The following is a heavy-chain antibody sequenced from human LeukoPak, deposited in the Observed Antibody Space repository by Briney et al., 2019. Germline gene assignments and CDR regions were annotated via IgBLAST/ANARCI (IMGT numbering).Heavy chain of an antibody. CDR1: GGSFSGYY. V-gene: IGHV4-34*01. CDR2: INHSGST. CDR3: ARASDYYDILTGYWYYMDV. D-gene: IGHD3-9*01. J-gene: IGHJ6*03. Sequence: SETLSLTCAVYGGSFSGYYWSWIRQPPGKGLEWIGEINHSGSTNYNPSLKSRVTISVDTSKNQFSLKLSSVTAADTAVYYCARASDYYDILTGYWYYMDVWGKGTTVTTSS.